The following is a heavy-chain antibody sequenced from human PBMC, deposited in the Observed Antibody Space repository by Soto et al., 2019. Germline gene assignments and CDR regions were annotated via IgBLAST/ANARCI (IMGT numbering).Heavy chain of an antibody. CDR3: AHRVLRTVFGLVTTTAIYFDF. Sequence: QITLNESGPTVVRPTETLTLTCRFSGFSLTTSGVGVGWVRPSPGKAPEWLALIYWDDDKSYSESLKSRLTITQGTSKNQVVLTVAKLDPTDTATYYCAHRVLRTVFGLVTTTAIYFDFWGQGTPVAVSS. CDR1: GFSLTTSGVG. D-gene: IGHD3-3*01. CDR2: IYWDDDK. J-gene: IGHJ4*02. V-gene: IGHV2-5*02.